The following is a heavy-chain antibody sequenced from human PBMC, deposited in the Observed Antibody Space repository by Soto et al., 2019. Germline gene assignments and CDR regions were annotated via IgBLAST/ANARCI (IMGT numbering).Heavy chain of an antibody. CDR2: ISGSGGGT. D-gene: IGHD2-2*01. CDR3: ANYGLGGWAIVVVPGLDY. CDR1: GFTFSSYA. J-gene: IGHJ4*02. V-gene: IGHV3-23*01. Sequence: GGSLRLSCAASGFTFSSYAMSWVRQAPGKGLEWVSAISGSGGGTYYADSVKGRFTISRDNSKNTLYLQMNSLRAEDTAVYYCANYGLGGWAIVVVPGLDYWGQGTLVTVSS.